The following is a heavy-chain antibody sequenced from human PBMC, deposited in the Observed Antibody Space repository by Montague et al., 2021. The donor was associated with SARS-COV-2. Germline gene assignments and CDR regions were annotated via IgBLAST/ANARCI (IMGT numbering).Heavy chain of an antibody. CDR1: GGSFSGYY. Sequence: SETLSLTCAVYGGSFSGYYWSWIRQPPGKGLEWIGYIYYSGSTNYNPSLKSRVTISVDTSKNQFSLKLSSVTAADTAVYYCARGMHYYDSSGYYSDYWGQGTLVTVSS. CDR2: IYYSGST. J-gene: IGHJ4*02. CDR3: ARGMHYYDSSGYYSDY. V-gene: IGHV4-59*01. D-gene: IGHD3-22*01.